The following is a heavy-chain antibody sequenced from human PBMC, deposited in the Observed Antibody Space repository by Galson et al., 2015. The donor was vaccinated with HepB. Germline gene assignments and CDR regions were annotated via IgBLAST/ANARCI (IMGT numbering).Heavy chain of an antibody. Sequence: ETLSLTCTVSGASIVSSSHYWGWIRQPPGKGLEWIGRIYVGGSTSDNPSLPSRVTMSADTSQNPLSPEPISVTAADTAVYYCARDRRGGKYCKSTTSCSYFDYWGQGALVTVSS. CDR3: ARDRRGGKYCKSTTSCSYFDY. J-gene: IGHJ4*02. CDR1: GASIVSSSHY. CDR2: IYVGGST. V-gene: IGHV4-39*07. D-gene: IGHD2/OR15-2a*01.